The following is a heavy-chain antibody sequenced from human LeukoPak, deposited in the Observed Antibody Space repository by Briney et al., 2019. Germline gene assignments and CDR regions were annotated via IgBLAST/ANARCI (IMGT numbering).Heavy chain of an antibody. CDR3: ARDIAAAGTPLLTTGFDY. J-gene: IGHJ4*02. CDR2: ISSSSSYI. Sequence: GGSLRLSCAASGFTFSSYSMNWVRQAPGKGLEWVSSISSSSSYIYYADSVKGRFTISRDNAKNSLYLQMNSLRAEDTAVYYCARDIAAAGTPLLTTGFDYWGQGTPVTVSS. V-gene: IGHV3-21*01. CDR1: GFTFSSYS. D-gene: IGHD6-13*01.